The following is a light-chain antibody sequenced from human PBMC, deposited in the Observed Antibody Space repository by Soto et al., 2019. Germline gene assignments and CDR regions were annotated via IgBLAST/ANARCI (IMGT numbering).Light chain of an antibody. CDR2: GAI. V-gene: IGKV3-20*01. J-gene: IGKJ2*01. CDR3: QQYGPSPLT. Sequence: EIVVTQSPCTLSLSPGERATLSCRASQSVYTYVSWYHQQPGQAPRLNIYGAINRATGIPDRFSGSGTGTDFSLTSSRLEPEDSAVYYCQQYGPSPLTFGAGTKLQIK. CDR1: QSVYTY.